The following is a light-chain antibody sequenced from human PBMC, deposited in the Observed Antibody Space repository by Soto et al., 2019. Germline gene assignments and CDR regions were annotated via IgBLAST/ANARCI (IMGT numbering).Light chain of an antibody. J-gene: IGLJ2*01. V-gene: IGLV2-14*01. CDR1: SSDVGGYNY. CDR3: TSYTSIATLDVV. Sequence: QSALTQPASVSGSPGQSITISCTGTSSDVGGYNYVSWYQQHPGKAPKLMIYGVSNRPSGVSNRFSGSKSGNTASLTISGLQTEDEADYYCTSYTSIATLDVVFGGGTKLTVL. CDR2: GVS.